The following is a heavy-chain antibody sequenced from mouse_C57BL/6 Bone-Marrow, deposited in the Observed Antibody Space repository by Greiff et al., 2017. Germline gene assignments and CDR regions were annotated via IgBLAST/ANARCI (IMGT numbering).Heavy chain of an antibody. V-gene: IGHV14-4*01. CDR1: GFNIKDDY. Sequence: VQLKQSGAELVRPGASVKLSCTASGFNIKDDYMHWVKQRPEQGLEWIGWIDPENGDTEYASKFQGKAPLTAAPSSNTAFRQLSSLTSEDTAVYYCTPTTVVDFDYWGQGTTLTVSS. CDR3: TPTTVVDFDY. CDR2: IDPENGDT. D-gene: IGHD1-1*01. J-gene: IGHJ2*01.